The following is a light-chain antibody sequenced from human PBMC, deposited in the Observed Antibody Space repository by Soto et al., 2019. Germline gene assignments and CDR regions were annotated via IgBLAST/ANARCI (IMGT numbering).Light chain of an antibody. CDR3: QQYGSSPWT. Sequence: ETVLTQSPGTLSLSPGERATLSCRASQTIRRNYLAWYRQTPGQAPRLRIYGASNRATGIADRFSGSGSGTYFTLIISRLEPEDFALYYCQQYGSSPWTFGQGTKVEIK. V-gene: IGKV3-20*01. CDR1: QTIRRNY. CDR2: GAS. J-gene: IGKJ1*01.